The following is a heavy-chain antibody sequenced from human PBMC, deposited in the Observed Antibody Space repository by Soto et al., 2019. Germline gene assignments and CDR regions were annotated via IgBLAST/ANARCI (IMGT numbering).Heavy chain of an antibody. V-gene: IGHV1-69*06. D-gene: IGHD5-18*01. J-gene: IGHJ4*02. CDR3: ARDSRRGYSYGFLDY. CDR2: IIPIFGTA. Sequence: SVKVSCKASGGTFSSYAISWVRQAPGQGLEWVGGIIPIFGTANYAQKFQGRVTITADKSTSTAYMELSSLRSEDTAVYYCARDSRRGYSYGFLDYWGQGTLVTVSS. CDR1: GGTFSSYA.